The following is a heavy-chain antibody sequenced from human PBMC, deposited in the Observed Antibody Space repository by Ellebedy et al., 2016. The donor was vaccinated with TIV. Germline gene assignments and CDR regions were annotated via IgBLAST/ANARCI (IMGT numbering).Heavy chain of an antibody. CDR3: AKDRDDDGDFVFDS. V-gene: IGHV3-23*01. Sequence: GGSLRLSXSASGFTFSNYVMSWVRQAPGKGLKWVSGISRLDDSTYYADSVKGRFTISRDNPKNTLYLQMNNLRAEDTAVYYCAKDRDDDGDFVFDSWGQGTLVTVSS. CDR1: GFTFSNYV. CDR2: ISRLDDST. D-gene: IGHD4-17*01. J-gene: IGHJ4*02.